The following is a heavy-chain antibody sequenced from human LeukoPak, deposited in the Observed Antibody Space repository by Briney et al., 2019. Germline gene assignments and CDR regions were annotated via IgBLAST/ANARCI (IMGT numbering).Heavy chain of an antibody. CDR3: ARDNVIGYVWGSYRFFDY. CDR2: ISSSNYYI. J-gene: IGHJ4*02. Sequence: GGSLRLSCAASGFTFSSYSMNWVRQAPGKGLEWVSSISSSNYYISYADSVKGRFTISRDNAKNSLYLQMNSLRAEDTALYYCARDNVIGYVWGSYRFFDYWGQGTLVTVSS. D-gene: IGHD3-16*02. CDR1: GFTFSSYS. V-gene: IGHV3-21*04.